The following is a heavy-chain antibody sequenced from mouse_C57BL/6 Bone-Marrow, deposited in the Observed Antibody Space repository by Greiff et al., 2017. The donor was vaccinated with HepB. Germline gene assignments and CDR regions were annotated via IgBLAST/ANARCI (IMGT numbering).Heavy chain of an antibody. CDR3: ARARGDYYGSSYFDY. J-gene: IGHJ2*01. CDR2: IHPNSGST. Sequence: QVQLQQPGAELVKPGASVKLSCKASGYTFTSYWMHWVKQRPGQGLEWIGMIHPNSGSTNYNEKFKSKATLTVDKSSSTAYMQLSSLTSEDSAVYYCARARGDYYGSSYFDYWGQGTTLTVSS. D-gene: IGHD1-1*01. V-gene: IGHV1-64*01. CDR1: GYTFTSYW.